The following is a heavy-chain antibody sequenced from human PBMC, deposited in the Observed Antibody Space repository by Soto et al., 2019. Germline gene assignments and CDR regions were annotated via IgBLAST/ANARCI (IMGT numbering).Heavy chain of an antibody. J-gene: IGHJ4*02. V-gene: IGHV4-30-2*01. Sequence: QLQLQESGSGLVKPSQTLVLTCTVSGDSISRDGYSWSWIRQPPGKGLEWIVFIYHSGATYYNPSLKSRVTTSVDKSKNQFSLRLASVTAADTAVYYCAREMSYYFDSWGQGTLVTVSS. CDR3: AREMSYYFDS. CDR1: GDSISRDGYS. CDR2: IYHSGAT.